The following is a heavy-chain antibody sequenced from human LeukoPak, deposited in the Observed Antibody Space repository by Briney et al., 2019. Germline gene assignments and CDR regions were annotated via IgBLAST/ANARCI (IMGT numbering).Heavy chain of an antibody. Sequence: PGGSLRLSCAGSGSTFGGYGMHWFRQTPGKGLEWVAVIAYDGSRAFCADSVKGRFTISRDNSKNTMSVQMDDLRAEDTAVYYCTRYNNDHFDYWGQGTLVTVSS. J-gene: IGHJ4*02. CDR1: GSTFGGYG. CDR3: TRYNNDHFDY. V-gene: IGHV3-33*01. D-gene: IGHD1-14*01. CDR2: IAYDGSRA.